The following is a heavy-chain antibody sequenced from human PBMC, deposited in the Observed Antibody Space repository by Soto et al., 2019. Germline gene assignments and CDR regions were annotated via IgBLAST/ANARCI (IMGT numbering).Heavy chain of an antibody. J-gene: IGHJ6*02. CDR3: AREGVAPYYYYGMDV. CDR1: GYTFTRSG. Sequence: QVQLVQSGAEVKKPGASVKVSCKASGYTFTRSGISWVRQAAGQGPEWMGWISSYNGDTNYAQTFQGRVTMTTDTSTSTAYMELRSLRSDGTAVYYCAREGVAPYYYYGMDVWGQGTPVTVSS. CDR2: ISSYNGDT. D-gene: IGHD5-12*01. V-gene: IGHV1-18*01.